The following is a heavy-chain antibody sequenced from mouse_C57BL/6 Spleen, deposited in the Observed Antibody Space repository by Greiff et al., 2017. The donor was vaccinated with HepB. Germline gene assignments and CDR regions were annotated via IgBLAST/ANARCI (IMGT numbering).Heavy chain of an antibody. CDR1: GYTFTSYW. D-gene: IGHD4-1*01. J-gene: IGHJ4*01. Sequence: QVQLKQPGAELVRPGSSVKLSCKASGYTFTSYWMHWVKQRPIQGLEWIGNIDPSDSETHYNQKFKDKATLTVDKSSSTAYMQLSSLTSEDSAVYYCARRELDYAMDYWGQGTSVTVSS. CDR2: IDPSDSET. V-gene: IGHV1-52*01. CDR3: ARRELDYAMDY.